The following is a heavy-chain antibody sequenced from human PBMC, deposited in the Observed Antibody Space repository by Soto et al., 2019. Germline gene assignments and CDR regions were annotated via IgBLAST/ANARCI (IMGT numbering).Heavy chain of an antibody. D-gene: IGHD6-13*01. V-gene: IGHV4-39*07. CDR1: GGSISSSSYY. CDR3: AGDLYSSSWFDY. J-gene: IGHJ4*02. Sequence: SETLSLTCTVSGGSISSSSYYWGWIRQPPGKGLEWIGSVYYSGSTYNNPSLKSRVTISVDTSKNQFSLKLSSVTAADTAVYYCAGDLYSSSWFDYWGQGTLVTVSS. CDR2: VYYSGST.